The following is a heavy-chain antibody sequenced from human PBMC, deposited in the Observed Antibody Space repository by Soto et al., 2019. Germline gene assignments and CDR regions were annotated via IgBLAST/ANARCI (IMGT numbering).Heavy chain of an antibody. CDR1: GASITTYY. V-gene: IGHV4-59*01. D-gene: IGHD3-10*01. Sequence: SETLSLTCSVSGASITTYYWSWIRQPPGKGLEWVGSISYSGSTKYNPSLESRVMISLDTSKNQFSLRLTSVTAADTALYYCARDWDSSGLFDPWGQGALVTVSS. CDR3: ARDWDSSGLFDP. J-gene: IGHJ5*02. CDR2: ISYSGST.